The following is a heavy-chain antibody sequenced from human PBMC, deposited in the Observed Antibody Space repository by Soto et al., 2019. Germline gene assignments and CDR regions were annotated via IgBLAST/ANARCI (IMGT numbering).Heavy chain of an antibody. D-gene: IGHD6-13*01. CDR2: ISGSGSSI. CDR3: AKGGDSSSWKNWFDP. Sequence: EVQLLESGGGLVQPGGSLRLYCAASGFTFSNYAMTWVRQAPGKGLEWVSGISGSGSSIYYADSVKGRFTISRDNSKNTLYLQMNSLRAEDTAVYYCAKGGDSSSWKNWFDPWGQGTLVTVSS. CDR1: GFTFSNYA. J-gene: IGHJ5*02. V-gene: IGHV3-23*01.